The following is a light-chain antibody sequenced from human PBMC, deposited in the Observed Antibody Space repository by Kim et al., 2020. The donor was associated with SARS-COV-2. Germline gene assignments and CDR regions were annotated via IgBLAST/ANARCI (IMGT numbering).Light chain of an antibody. J-gene: IGLJ3*02. Sequence: SVKLTCTLSSGHSSYAIAWHQQQPEKGPRYLMKLNSDGSHSKGDGIPDRFSGSSAGAERYLTISSLQSEDEADYYCQTWGTGIRVFGGGTQLTVL. CDR2: LNSDGSH. V-gene: IGLV4-69*01. CDR1: SGHSSYA. CDR3: QTWGTGIRV.